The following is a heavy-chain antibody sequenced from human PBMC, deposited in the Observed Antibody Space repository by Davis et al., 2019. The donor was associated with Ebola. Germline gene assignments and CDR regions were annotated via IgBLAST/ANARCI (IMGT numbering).Heavy chain of an antibody. Sequence: GESLKISCAASGFTFSSYAMSWVRQAPGKGLEWVSAISGSGGSTYYADSVKGRFTISRDNSKNTLYLQMNSLRAEDTAVYYCAKDLIGIGTGGFDYWGQGTLVTVSS. CDR2: ISGSGGST. CDR3: AKDLIGIGTGGFDY. CDR1: GFTFSSYA. V-gene: IGHV3-23*01. D-gene: IGHD1-14*01. J-gene: IGHJ4*02.